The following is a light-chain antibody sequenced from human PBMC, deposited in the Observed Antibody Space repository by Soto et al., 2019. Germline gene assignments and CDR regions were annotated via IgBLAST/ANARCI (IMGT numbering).Light chain of an antibody. CDR1: QGISSY. V-gene: IGKV1-8*01. CDR3: QQYYSYPLT. CDR2: AAS. Sequence: AIRMTQSPSSLSASTGDRVTMTVRASQGISSYLAWYQQKPGKAPKLLIYAASTLQSGVPSRFSGSGSGTDFTLTISCLQSEDFATYYCQQYYSYPLTFGGGTKVDIK. J-gene: IGKJ4*01.